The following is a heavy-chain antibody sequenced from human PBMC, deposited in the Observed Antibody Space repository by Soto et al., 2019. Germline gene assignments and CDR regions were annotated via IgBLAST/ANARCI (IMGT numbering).Heavy chain of an antibody. J-gene: IGHJ4*02. CDR2: ISYDGSNK. D-gene: IGHD6-19*01. CDR3: ARDRSSGENAFDY. Sequence: GGSLRLSCAASGFTFSSYAMHWVRQAPGKGLEWVAVISYDGSNKYYADSVKGRFTISRDNSKNTLYLQMNSLRAEDTAVYYCARDRSSGENAFDYWGQGTLVTVSS. V-gene: IGHV3-30-3*01. CDR1: GFTFSSYA.